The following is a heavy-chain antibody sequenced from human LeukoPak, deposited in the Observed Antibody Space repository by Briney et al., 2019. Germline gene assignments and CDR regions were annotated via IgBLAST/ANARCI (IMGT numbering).Heavy chain of an antibody. Sequence: SETLSLTCNVSGFSISTAYYWGLIRQPPGKVLEWIATIYHSGSTYYSPSLKSRVTISLDKSKNHFSLILRSVTAAATAVYYCARAEAATWFDPWGQETLVTVSS. CDR2: IYHSGST. D-gene: IGHD2-15*01. CDR1: GFSISTAYY. V-gene: IGHV4-38-2*02. J-gene: IGHJ5*02. CDR3: ARAEAATWFDP.